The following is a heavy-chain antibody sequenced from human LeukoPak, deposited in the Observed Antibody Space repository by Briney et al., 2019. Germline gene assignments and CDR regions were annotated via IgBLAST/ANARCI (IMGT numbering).Heavy chain of an antibody. V-gene: IGHV1-2*02. CDR3: ARDPIWRYGFRQAFDI. Sequence: ASAKVSCKASGYTFTGYYMHWVRQAPGQGLEWMGWINPNSGGTNYAQKFQGRVTMTRDTSISTAYMELSRLRSDDTAVYYCARDPIWRYGFRQAFDIWGQGTMVTVSS. CDR2: INPNSGGT. CDR1: GYTFTGYY. D-gene: IGHD1-1*01. J-gene: IGHJ3*02.